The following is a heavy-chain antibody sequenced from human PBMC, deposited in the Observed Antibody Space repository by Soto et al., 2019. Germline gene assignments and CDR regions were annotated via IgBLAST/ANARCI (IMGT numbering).Heavy chain of an antibody. CDR2: ITGSGAST. J-gene: IGHJ4*02. V-gene: IGHV3-23*01. CDR3: ARFSYQQPPGSIDS. D-gene: IGHD1-1*01. Sequence: GGSLRLSCAASGFTFRSYAMTWVRQAPGKGLDWVSIITGSGASTHYADSVEGRFTISRDSSKNTLYLQMNSLRAEDTAVYYCARFSYQQPPGSIDSWGQGTLVTVSS. CDR1: GFTFRSYA.